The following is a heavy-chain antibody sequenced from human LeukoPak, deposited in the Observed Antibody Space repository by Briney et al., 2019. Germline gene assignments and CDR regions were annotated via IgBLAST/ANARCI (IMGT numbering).Heavy chain of an antibody. CDR1: GGPISRYY. J-gene: IGHJ4*02. CDR2: IYYSGST. V-gene: IGHV4-59*08. CDR3: ARHRSYDYFDY. D-gene: IGHD2-2*01. Sequence: SETLSLTCTVSGGPISRYYWRWIRQPPGKGLEWIGYIYYSGSTNYNPSLKSRVTISVDTSKNQFSLKLSSVTAADTAVYYCARHRSYDYFDYWGQGTLVTVSS.